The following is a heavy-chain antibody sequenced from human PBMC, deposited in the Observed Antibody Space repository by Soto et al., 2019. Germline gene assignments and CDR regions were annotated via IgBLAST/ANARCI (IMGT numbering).Heavy chain of an antibody. CDR3: AKDSDLAAAGYYFDY. J-gene: IGHJ4*02. CDR2: VNEDGSDK. Sequence: EVQLVESGGGLVQPGGSLRLSCAASGFTFSSYYMSWVRQAQGKGLEWVANVNEDGSDKYYADSVKGRFTISRDNSKNTLFLQMNSLRAEDTAVYYCAKDSDLAAAGYYFDYWGQGTLVTVSS. D-gene: IGHD6-13*01. CDR1: GFTFSSYY. V-gene: IGHV3-7*01.